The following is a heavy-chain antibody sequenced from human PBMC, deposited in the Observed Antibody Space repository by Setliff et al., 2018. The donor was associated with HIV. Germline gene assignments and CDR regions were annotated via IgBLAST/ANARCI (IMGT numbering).Heavy chain of an antibody. CDR1: GGTFTRNC. CDR3: ARAAGYSSSWHRYAFEI. D-gene: IGHD6-13*01. V-gene: IGHV1-69*13. Sequence: SVKVSCKVSGGTFTRNCISWVRQAPGQGLEWMGGILPFFDTANYAQKFQGRVTITADESTSTVHMELSSLTSEDTAVYYCARAAGYSSSWHRYAFEIWGQGTMVTVSS. CDR2: ILPFFDTA. J-gene: IGHJ3*02.